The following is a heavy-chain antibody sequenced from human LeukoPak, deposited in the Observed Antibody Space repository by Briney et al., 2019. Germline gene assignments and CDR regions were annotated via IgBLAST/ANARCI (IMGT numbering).Heavy chain of an antibody. J-gene: IGHJ4*02. CDR1: GGSISSYY. CDR3: ARGKVVAGTRGQNSWDS. Sequence: SETLSLTCTVSGGSISSYYWNWLRQPAGKGLEWVGRIHTSGSTNYNPSLKSRVTMSVDTSKNQFSLKLNSVTAADTAVYYCARGKVVAGTRGQNSWDSWGQGTLVTVSS. V-gene: IGHV4-4*07. CDR2: IHTSGST. D-gene: IGHD6-19*01.